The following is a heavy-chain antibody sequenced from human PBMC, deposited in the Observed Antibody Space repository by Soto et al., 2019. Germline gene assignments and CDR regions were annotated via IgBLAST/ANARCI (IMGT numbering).Heavy chain of an antibody. J-gene: IGHJ4*02. Sequence: SGPTLVNPTQTLTLTCTFSGFSLSTSGMRVSWIRQPPGKALEWLARIDWDDDKFYSTSLKTRLTISKDTSKNQVVLTMTNMDPVDTATYYCARHIYGSGSYFLDYWGQGTLVTVSS. CDR3: ARHIYGSGSYFLDY. V-gene: IGHV2-70*04. CDR2: IDWDDDK. CDR1: GFSLSTSGMR. D-gene: IGHD3-10*01.